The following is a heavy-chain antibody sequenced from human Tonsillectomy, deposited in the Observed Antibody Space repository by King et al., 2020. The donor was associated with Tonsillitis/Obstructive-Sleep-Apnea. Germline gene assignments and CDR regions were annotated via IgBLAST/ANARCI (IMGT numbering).Heavy chain of an antibody. V-gene: IGHV3-11*05. CDR1: GFTFSDYY. J-gene: IGHJ4*02. Sequence: VQLVESGGGLVKPGGSLRLSCAASGFTFSDYYMSWIRQAPGNGLEWGSYITSSSSYSNYADSVKGRFTISRDNAKNSLFLQMNSLRDEDTAVYYCARVSNCGSTSCYDFDYWGQGTLVTVSS. CDR2: ITSSSSYS. D-gene: IGHD2-2*01. CDR3: ARVSNCGSTSCYDFDY.